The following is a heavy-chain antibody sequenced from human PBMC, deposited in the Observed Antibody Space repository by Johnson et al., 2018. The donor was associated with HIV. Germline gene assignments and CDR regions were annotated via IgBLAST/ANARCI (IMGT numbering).Heavy chain of an antibody. CDR1: GFSFSSYA. D-gene: IGHD6-19*01. J-gene: IGHJ3*02. CDR3: AKGPGIAVAGRMNAFDI. Sequence: VQLVDSGGGVVQPGKSLRLSCAASGFSFSSYAMHWVRQAPGKGLEWVAVISYDGSNKYYADSMKGRFTISSDNSKNTLYLQMNSLKTEDTAVYYCAKGPGIAVAGRMNAFDIWGQGTMVTVSS. CDR2: ISYDGSNK. V-gene: IGHV3-30*04.